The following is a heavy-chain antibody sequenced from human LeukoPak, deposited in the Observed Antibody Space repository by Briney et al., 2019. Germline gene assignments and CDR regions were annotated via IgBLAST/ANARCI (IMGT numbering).Heavy chain of an antibody. CDR1: GFTFSTSI. J-gene: IGHJ6*02. D-gene: IGHD3-22*01. CDR3: ARDGLYYDSSGYIYYGMDV. V-gene: IGHV3-64*02. CDR2: ITGNGDII. Sequence: GGSLRLSCVASGFTFSTSIMHWVRQAPGKGLEYVSVITGNGDIIAYADSVKGRFTISRDNSKNTLYLQMNSLRAEDTAVYYCARDGLYYDSSGYIYYGMDVWGQGTTVTVSS.